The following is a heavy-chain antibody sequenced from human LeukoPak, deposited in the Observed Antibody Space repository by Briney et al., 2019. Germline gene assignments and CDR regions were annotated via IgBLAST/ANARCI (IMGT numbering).Heavy chain of an antibody. D-gene: IGHD2-2*01. CDR2: INHSGST. J-gene: IGHJ4*02. Sequence: SETLSLTCAVYGGSFSGYYWSWIRQPPGKGLEWIGEINHSGSTNYNPSLKSRVTISVDTSKNQFSLKLSSVTAADTAVYYCARCLRDIVVVPAACDYLGQGTLVTVSS. V-gene: IGHV4-34*01. CDR3: ARCLRDIVVVPAACDY. CDR1: GGSFSGYY.